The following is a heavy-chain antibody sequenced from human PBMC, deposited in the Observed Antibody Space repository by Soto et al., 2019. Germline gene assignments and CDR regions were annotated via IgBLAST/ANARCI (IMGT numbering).Heavy chain of an antibody. J-gene: IGHJ1*01. V-gene: IGHV3-30*18. Sequence: QVQLVESGGGVVQPGRSLRLSCAASGFTFSRYGMHWVRQAPGKGLEWVAVISSDGRNKYHADSVKGRFTISRDNSKNTLYLQMNSLRAEDTAVYYCAKDGGTGDGSGSAYFQHWGQGTLVTVSS. D-gene: IGHD3-10*01. CDR3: AKDGGTGDGSGSAYFQH. CDR1: GFTFSRYG. CDR2: ISSDGRNK.